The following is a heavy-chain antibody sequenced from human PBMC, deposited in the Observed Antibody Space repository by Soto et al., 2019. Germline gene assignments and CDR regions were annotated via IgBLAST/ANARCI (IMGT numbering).Heavy chain of an antibody. Sequence: PSETLSLTCTVSGGSISTYYWTWIRQSPGKGPEWIGYVYHSGTTNYNPSLESRVTMSLDTSKNQFSLKLSAVTTADTAVYYCATRPRGGHYRGVFSYWRRGSMVSVSS. V-gene: IGHV4-59*01. CDR2: VYHSGTT. CDR3: ATRPRGGHYRGVFSY. D-gene: IGHD3-10*01. J-gene: IGHJ4*02. CDR1: GGSISTYY.